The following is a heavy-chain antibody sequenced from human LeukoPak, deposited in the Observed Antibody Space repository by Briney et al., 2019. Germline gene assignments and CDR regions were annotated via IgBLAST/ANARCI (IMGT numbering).Heavy chain of an antibody. Sequence: SETLSLTCNVSGGSISSHYWSWIRQPPGKGLEWIGYIYFLGSTNYNPSLKSRVAISVDMSKNHFSLRLTSVTAADTALYYCARGSGTPDAFDICGRGTMVTVSS. V-gene: IGHV4-59*11. J-gene: IGHJ3*02. CDR3: ARGSGTPDAFDI. CDR2: IYFLGST. D-gene: IGHD1-1*01. CDR1: GGSISSHY.